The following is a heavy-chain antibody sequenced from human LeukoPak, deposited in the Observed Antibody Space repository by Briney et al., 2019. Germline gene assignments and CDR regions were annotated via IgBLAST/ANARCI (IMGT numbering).Heavy chain of an antibody. CDR3: LAGTERIDY. CDR2: ISGSGGST. D-gene: IGHD6-19*01. J-gene: IGHJ4*02. V-gene: IGHV3-23*01. Sequence: SGGSLRLSCAASGSTFSSYAMSWVRQAPGKGLEWVSAISGSGGSTYYADSVNGRFTISRDNSKNTLYLQMNSLRAEDTAVYYCLAGTERIDYWGQGTLVTVSS. CDR1: GSTFSSYA.